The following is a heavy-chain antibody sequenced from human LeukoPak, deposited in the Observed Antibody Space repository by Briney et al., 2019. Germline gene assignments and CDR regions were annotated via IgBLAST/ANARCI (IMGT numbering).Heavy chain of an antibody. CDR2: ISSSSSYV. V-gene: IGHV3-21*01. CDR1: GFTFSSYS. J-gene: IGHJ4*02. CDR3: AIDVDIVAAITGDY. Sequence: GGSLRLSCAASGFTFSSYSMNWVRQAPGKGLEWVSSISSSSSYVYYADSVKGRFTISRDNAKNSLYLQMNSLRAEDTAVYYCAIDVDIVAAITGDYWGQGTLVTVSS. D-gene: IGHD5-12*01.